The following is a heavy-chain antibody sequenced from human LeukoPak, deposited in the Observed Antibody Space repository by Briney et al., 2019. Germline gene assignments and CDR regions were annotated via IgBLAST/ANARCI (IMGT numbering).Heavy chain of an antibody. V-gene: IGHV4-59*01. J-gene: IGHJ4*02. CDR2: IYYSGST. D-gene: IGHD6-19*01. CDR1: GGSISSYY. Sequence: SETLSLTCTVSGGSISSYYWSWIRQPPGKGLEWIGYIYYSGSTNYNPSLKSRITISVDTSKNQFSLKLSSVTAADTAVYYCARSYSSGWYYFDYWGQGTLVTVSS. CDR3: ARSYSSGWYYFDY.